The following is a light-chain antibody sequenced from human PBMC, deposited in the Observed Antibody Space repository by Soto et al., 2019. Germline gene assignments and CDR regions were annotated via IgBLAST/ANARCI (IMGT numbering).Light chain of an antibody. Sequence: QSVLTQPPSASGTPGQRVTISCSGSSSNIGSNTVNWYQQLPGTAPKLLIYSNNQRPSGVPDRFSGSKSGISASLAISGLQSEDEADYYCAAWDDSLNVVFGGGTQLTVL. CDR3: AAWDDSLNVV. V-gene: IGLV1-44*01. J-gene: IGLJ7*01. CDR1: SSNIGSNT. CDR2: SNN.